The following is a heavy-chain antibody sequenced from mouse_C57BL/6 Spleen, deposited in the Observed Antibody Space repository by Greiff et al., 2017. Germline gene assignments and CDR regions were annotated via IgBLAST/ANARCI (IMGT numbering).Heavy chain of an antibody. J-gene: IGHJ1*03. Sequence: VQLQESGAELVRPGASVTLSCKASGYTFTDYEMHWVKQTPVHGLEWIGAIDPETGGTAYNQKFKGKAILTADKSSSTAYMERNSLTSEDSAVYYCARAYSNYWYFEVWGTGTTVTVSS. CDR2: IDPETGGT. CDR3: ARAYSNYWYFEV. D-gene: IGHD2-5*01. V-gene: IGHV1-15*01. CDR1: GYTFTDYE.